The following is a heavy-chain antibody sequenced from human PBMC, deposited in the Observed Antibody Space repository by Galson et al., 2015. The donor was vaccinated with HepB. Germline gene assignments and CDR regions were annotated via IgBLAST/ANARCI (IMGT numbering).Heavy chain of an antibody. CDR3: ARASMYSSSSHVGY. CDR1: GYTLTELS. J-gene: IGHJ4*02. D-gene: IGHD6-6*01. Sequence: SVKVSCKVSGYTLTELSMHWVRQAPGQGLEWMGWISAYNGNTNYAQKLQGRVTMTTDTSTSTAYMELRSLISDDTAVYYCARASMYSSSSHVGYWGQGTLVTVSS. V-gene: IGHV1-18*01. CDR2: ISAYNGNT.